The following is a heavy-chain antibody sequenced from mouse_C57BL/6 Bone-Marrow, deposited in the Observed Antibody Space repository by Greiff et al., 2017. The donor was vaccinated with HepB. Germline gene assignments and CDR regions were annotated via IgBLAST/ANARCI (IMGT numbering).Heavy chain of an antibody. CDR3: ARISLYYFDY. CDR2: ISSGSSTI. CDR1: GFTFSVYG. Sequence: EVQRVESGGGLVKPGGSLKLSCAASGFTFSVYGMRWVRQAPEKGLEWVAYISSGSSTIYYADTVKGRFTISRDNAKNTLFLQMTSLRSEDTAMYYCARISLYYFDYWGQGTTLTVSS. V-gene: IGHV5-17*01. J-gene: IGHJ2*01.